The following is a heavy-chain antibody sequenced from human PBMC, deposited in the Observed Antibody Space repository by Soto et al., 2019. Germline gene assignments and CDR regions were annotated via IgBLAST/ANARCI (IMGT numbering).Heavy chain of an antibody. Sequence: PGESLKISCKGSGYSFTSYWISWVRQMPGKGLEWMGRIDPSDSYTNYSPSFQGHVTISADNSKNTLYLQKNSLRGEDTAVYHCARCHYSGSARTYGMDVWGQGTTVTVSS. V-gene: IGHV5-10-1*01. CDR3: ARCHYSGSARTYGMDV. D-gene: IGHD3-10*01. CDR2: IDPSDSYT. J-gene: IGHJ6*02. CDR1: GYSFTSYW.